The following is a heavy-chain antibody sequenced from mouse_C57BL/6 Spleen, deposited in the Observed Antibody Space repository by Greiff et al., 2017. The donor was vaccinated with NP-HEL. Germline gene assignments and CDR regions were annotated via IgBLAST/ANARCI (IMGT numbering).Heavy chain of an antibody. CDR1: GYTFTSYW. CDR3: ARRGAYLFDY. D-gene: IGHD6-5*01. CDR2: IDPSDSYT. Sequence: QVQLQQPGAELVMPGASVKLSCKASGYTFTSYWMHWVKQRPGQGLEWIGEIDPSDSYTNYNQKFKGKSTLTVDKSSITAYMQLSSLTSEDSAVYYCARRGAYLFDYWGQGTTLTVSS. J-gene: IGHJ2*01. V-gene: IGHV1-69*01.